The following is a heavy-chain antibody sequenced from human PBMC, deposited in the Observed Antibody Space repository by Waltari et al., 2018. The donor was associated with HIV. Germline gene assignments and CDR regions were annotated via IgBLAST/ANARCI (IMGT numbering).Heavy chain of an antibody. V-gene: IGHV3-33*01. J-gene: IGHJ4*02. CDR1: GFTFRSYG. CDR2: IWYDGTDE. D-gene: IGHD5-18*01. CDR3: ARERGYTSPFDY. Sequence: QVQLVESGGGVVEPGRSLRLTCATSGFTFRSYGIHWVRQAPGKGLEWGAGIWYDGTDEYYVDSVKGRFTISRDNSKNTVYLQMSSLRAEDTGVYFCARERGYTSPFDYWGQGTLVTVSS.